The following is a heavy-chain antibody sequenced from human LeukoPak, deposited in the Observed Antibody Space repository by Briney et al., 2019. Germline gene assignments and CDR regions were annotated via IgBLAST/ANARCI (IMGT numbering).Heavy chain of an antibody. CDR2: IVGSSST. Sequence: GGSLRLSCAASGFTFSNFAMTWVSQAPGKGLEWVSSIVGSSSTYYADSLKDRFTISRDNAKNSLYLQMNSLRAEDTAVYYCARIGAGSSRDYWGQGTLVTVSS. V-gene: IGHV3-21*01. CDR3: ARIGAGSSRDY. CDR1: GFTFSNFA. J-gene: IGHJ4*02. D-gene: IGHD6-13*01.